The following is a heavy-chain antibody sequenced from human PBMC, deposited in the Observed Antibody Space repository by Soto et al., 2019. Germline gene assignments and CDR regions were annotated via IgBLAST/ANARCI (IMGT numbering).Heavy chain of an antibody. D-gene: IGHD2-15*01. CDR1: GFTFSSYA. V-gene: IGHV3-30-3*01. Sequence: QVQLVESGGGVVQPGRSLRLSCAASGFTFSSYAMHWVRQAPGKGLEWVAVISYDGSNKYYADSVKGRFTISRDNSKNGLYLQMNRLRAEDTAVYYCAREVGQSFDYWGQGTLVTVSS. CDR3: AREVGQSFDY. J-gene: IGHJ4*02. CDR2: ISYDGSNK.